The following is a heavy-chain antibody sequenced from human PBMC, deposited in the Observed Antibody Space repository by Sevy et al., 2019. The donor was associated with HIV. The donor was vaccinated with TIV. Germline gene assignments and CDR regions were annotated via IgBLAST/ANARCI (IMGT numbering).Heavy chain of an antibody. Sequence: GGSLRLSCAASGFIFSNAWMSWVRQAPGKGLEWVGRIKSKTDSGITDYAAPVKGRFTISRDDSKNTLYLQMNSLRAEDTAVYYCTTAPFTVIPSWGQGTLVTVSS. J-gene: IGHJ5*02. D-gene: IGHD3-22*01. CDR2: IKSKTDSGIT. CDR3: TTAPFTVIPS. CDR1: GFIFSNAW. V-gene: IGHV3-15*01.